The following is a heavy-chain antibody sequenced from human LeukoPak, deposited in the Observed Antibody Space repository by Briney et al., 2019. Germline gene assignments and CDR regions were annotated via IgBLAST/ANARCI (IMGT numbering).Heavy chain of an antibody. CDR1: GGSISSGSYY. V-gene: IGHV4-61*02. CDR3: ARGPQRDPSYYYGSGSWFDP. Sequence: PSETLSLTCTVSGGSISSGSYYWSWIRQPAGKGLEWIGRIYTSGSTNYNPSLKSRVTISVDTSKNQFSLKLSSVTAADTAVYYCARGPQRDPSYYYGSGSWFDPWGQGTLVTVSS. D-gene: IGHD3-10*01. CDR2: IYTSGST. J-gene: IGHJ5*02.